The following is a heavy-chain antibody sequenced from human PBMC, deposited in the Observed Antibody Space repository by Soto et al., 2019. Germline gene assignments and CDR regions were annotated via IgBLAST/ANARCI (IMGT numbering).Heavy chain of an antibody. D-gene: IGHD4-17*01. J-gene: IGHJ4*02. CDR2: ISYDGSSK. Sequence: QVQLVESGGGVVQPGRSLRLSCEASGFTFSSHGLHWVRQAPGKGLEWVAVISYDGSSKYYVDSVKGRFTISRDNSKNTLYLQINSLRPEDTAVSYCAKDRGYADYFFDYWGQGTQVTVSS. CDR1: GFTFSSHG. V-gene: IGHV3-30*18. CDR3: AKDRGYADYFFDY.